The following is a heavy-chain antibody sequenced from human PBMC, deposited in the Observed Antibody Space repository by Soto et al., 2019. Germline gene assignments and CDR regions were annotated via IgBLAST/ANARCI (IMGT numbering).Heavy chain of an antibody. V-gene: IGHV3-30-3*01. D-gene: IGHD2-2*01. J-gene: IGHJ5*02. CDR1: GFTFSSYA. CDR2: ISYDGSNK. Sequence: GGSLRLSCAASGFTFSSYAMHWVRQAPGKGLEWVAVISYDGSNKYYADSVKGRFTISRDNSKNTLYLQMNSLRAEDTAVYYCGGDGRYCSSTSCYNWFDPWGQGTLVTVSS. CDR3: GGDGRYCSSTSCYNWFDP.